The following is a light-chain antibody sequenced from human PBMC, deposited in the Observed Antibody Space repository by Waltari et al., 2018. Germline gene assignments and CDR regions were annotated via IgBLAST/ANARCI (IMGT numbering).Light chain of an antibody. CDR2: EVS. V-gene: IGLV2-23*02. Sequence: QSALTQPASESGSPGQSITISCPGASSHVGGYNIVPWYQHHPGKAPKLVIYEVSKRPSGVSDRFSGSKSGNTASLTISGLQAEDEAHYYCSSYAGSSTWVFGGGTKLTVL. CDR1: SSHVGGYNI. J-gene: IGLJ3*02. CDR3: SSYAGSSTWV.